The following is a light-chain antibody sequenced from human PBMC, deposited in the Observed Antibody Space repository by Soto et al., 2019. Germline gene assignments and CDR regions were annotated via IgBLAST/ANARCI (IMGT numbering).Light chain of an antibody. Sequence: YELTQPPSVSVSPGQTASITCSGDKLGDKYACWYQHKPGQSTILVIYQDNKRPSGIPERFSGSNSGNTATLTISGTQAMDEADYYCQTWDSSTVVFGGGTKLTVL. CDR3: QTWDSSTVV. CDR2: QDN. J-gene: IGLJ2*01. CDR1: KLGDKY. V-gene: IGLV3-1*01.